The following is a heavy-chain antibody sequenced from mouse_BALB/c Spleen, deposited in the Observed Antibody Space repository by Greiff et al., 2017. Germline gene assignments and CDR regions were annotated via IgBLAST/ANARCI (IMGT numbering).Heavy chain of an antibody. J-gene: IGHJ3*01. V-gene: IGHV3-2*02. CDR2: ISYSGST. Sequence: EVQLQESGPGLVKPSQSLSLTCTVTGYSITSDYAWNWIRQFPGNKLEWMGYISYSGSTSYNPSLKSRISITRDTSKNQFFLQLNSVTTEDTATYYCARRGITTEGFAYWGQGTLVTVSA. CDR1: GYSITSDYA. D-gene: IGHD2-4*01. CDR3: ARRGITTEGFAY.